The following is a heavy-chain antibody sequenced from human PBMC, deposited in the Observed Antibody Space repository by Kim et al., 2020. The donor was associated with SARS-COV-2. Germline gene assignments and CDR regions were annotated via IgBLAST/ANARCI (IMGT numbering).Heavy chain of an antibody. J-gene: IGHJ4*02. Sequence: VKGRFTISRDNSKNTLYLQMNSLRAEDTAVYYCAKAHYDILTGYYTLPVFWGQGTLVTVSS. D-gene: IGHD3-9*01. CDR3: AKAHYDILTGYYTLPVF. V-gene: IGHV3-33*06.